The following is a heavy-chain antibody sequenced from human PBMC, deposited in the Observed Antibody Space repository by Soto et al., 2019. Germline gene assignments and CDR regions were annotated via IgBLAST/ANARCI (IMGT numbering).Heavy chain of an antibody. V-gene: IGHV3-11*01. J-gene: IGHJ6*03. D-gene: IGHD3-9*01. CDR2: ISSSGSTI. CDR3: ARGLYYDILTSPRYYYYMDV. CDR1: GFTFSDYY. Sequence: GGSLRLSCAASGFTFSDYYMSWIRQAPGKGLEWVSYISSSGSTIYYADSVKGRFTISRDNAKNSLYLQMNSLRAEDTSVYYCARGLYYDILTSPRYYYYMDVWGKGTTVTVSS.